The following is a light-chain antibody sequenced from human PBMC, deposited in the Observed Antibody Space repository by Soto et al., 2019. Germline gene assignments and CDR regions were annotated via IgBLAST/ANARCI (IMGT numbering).Light chain of an antibody. Sequence: TLPPATLSVSVGDRDTITCRASQTISSWLAWYQQKPGKAPKLLIYKASTLKSGVPSRFSGSGSGTEFTLTISSLQPDDFATYYCQHYNSYSEAFGQGTKVAIK. CDR1: QTISSW. J-gene: IGKJ1*01. CDR2: KAS. CDR3: QHYNSYSEA. V-gene: IGKV1-5*03.